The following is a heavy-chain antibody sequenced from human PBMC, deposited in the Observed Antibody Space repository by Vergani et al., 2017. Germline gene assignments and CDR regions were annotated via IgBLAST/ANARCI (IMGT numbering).Heavy chain of an antibody. CDR1: GDSSNNDDYY. Sequence: QLQLQQSGPGLVQPSQTLSLTCIVSGDSSNNDDYYWSWIRQPPGKGLECIGYIYYSGSTYQNPSLESRLTMSLDTSRTQFSLNLIAVTAGDTAGYYCSRVAGGSGGYYLGWGQGTPVTVSS. J-gene: IGHJ4*02. CDR3: SRVAGGSGGYYLG. V-gene: IGHV4-30-4*08. D-gene: IGHD3-22*01. CDR2: IYYSGST.